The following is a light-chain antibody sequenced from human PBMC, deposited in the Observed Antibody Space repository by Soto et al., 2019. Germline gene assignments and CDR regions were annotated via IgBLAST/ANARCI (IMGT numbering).Light chain of an antibody. CDR2: AAS. CDR3: QQSYSTPPRYT. J-gene: IGKJ2*01. V-gene: IGKV1-39*01. Sequence: QMTQSPSSLSASVGEKIIITCRASRDVGSDVSWYQQKPGQAPKLLIYAASNLYTGVPSRFSGSRSGTEFTLTISSLQPEDFATYYCQQSYSTPPRYTFGQGTKVDIK. CDR1: RDVGSD.